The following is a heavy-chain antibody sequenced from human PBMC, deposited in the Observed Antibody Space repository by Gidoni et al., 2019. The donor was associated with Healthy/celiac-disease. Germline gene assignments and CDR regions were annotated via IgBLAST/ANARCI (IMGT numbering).Heavy chain of an antibody. V-gene: IGHV4-39*01. CDR2: TYYSGST. CDR3: ARRRLGYSSSWYDY. CDR1: GGSISSSSYY. D-gene: IGHD6-13*01. Sequence: QLQLQESGPGLVKPSETLSLTCTVSGGSISSSSYYWGWIRQPPGKGLEWIGSTYYSGSTYYNPSLKSRVTISVDTPKNQFSLKLSSVTAADTAVYYCARRRLGYSSSWYDYWGQGTLVTVSS. J-gene: IGHJ4*02.